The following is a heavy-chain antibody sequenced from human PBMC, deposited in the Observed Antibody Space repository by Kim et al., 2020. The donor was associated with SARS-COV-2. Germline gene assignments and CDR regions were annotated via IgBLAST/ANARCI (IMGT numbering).Heavy chain of an antibody. CDR2: INPSGGST. CDR1: GYTFTSYY. Sequence: ASVKVSCKASGYTFTSYYMHWVRQAPGQGLEWMGIINPSGGSTSYAQKFQGRVTMTRDTSTSTVYMELSSLRSEDTAVYYCATQLLGGGSYSYGGSYFDYWGQGTLVTVSS. V-gene: IGHV1-46*01. D-gene: IGHD1-26*01. J-gene: IGHJ4*02. CDR3: ATQLLGGGSYSYGGSYFDY.